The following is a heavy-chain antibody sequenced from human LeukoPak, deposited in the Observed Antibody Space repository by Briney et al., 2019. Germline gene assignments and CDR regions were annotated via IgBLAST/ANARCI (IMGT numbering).Heavy chain of an antibody. V-gene: IGHV5-10-1*01. D-gene: IGHD3-22*01. Sequence: GESLKISCEGSGYSFTSHCISWVRQMPGKGLEWMGRIDPSDSSTKYGPSFQGHVTISVDKSIRTAYLQWSSLKASDTAIYYCARHFDSSGYYGAWHGMDVWGQGTTVTVSS. CDR2: IDPSDSST. CDR1: GYSFTSHC. CDR3: ARHFDSSGYYGAWHGMDV. J-gene: IGHJ6*02.